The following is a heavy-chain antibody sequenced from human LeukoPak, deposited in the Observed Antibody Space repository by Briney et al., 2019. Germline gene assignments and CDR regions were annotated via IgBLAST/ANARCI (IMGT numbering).Heavy chain of an antibody. CDR2: IYYSGST. J-gene: IGHJ3*02. CDR3: ASASTMVRGVILLSDAFDI. Sequence: SETLSLTCTVSGGSISSSSYYWGWIRQPPGKGLEWIGSIYYSGSTYYNPSLKSRVTISVDTSKNQFSLKLSSVTAADTAVYYCASASTMVRGVILLSDAFDIWGQGTMVTVSS. V-gene: IGHV4-39*07. CDR1: GGSISSSSYY. D-gene: IGHD3-10*01.